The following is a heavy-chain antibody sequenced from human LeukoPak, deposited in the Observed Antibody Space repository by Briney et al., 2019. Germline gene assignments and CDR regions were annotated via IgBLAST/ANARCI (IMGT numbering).Heavy chain of an antibody. Sequence: GASVKVSCKASGGTFSSYAISWVRQAPGQGLEWMGIINPSGTGTSYAQRFRGRVTMTRDTPTSTLYMELSSLRSEDTAVYYCARAYMDTAMVALGYWGQGTLVTVSS. J-gene: IGHJ4*02. V-gene: IGHV1-46*01. CDR3: ARAYMDTAMVALGY. CDR2: INPSGTGT. D-gene: IGHD5-18*01. CDR1: GGTFSSYA.